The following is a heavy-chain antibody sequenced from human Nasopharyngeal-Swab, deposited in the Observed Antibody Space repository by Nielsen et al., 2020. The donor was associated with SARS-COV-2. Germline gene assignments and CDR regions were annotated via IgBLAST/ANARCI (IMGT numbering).Heavy chain of an antibody. J-gene: IGHJ4*02. Sequence: SEPLSLICTVSGRPISSYHWRWIRQPPGKGLEWIGYIYYSGSTNYNPSLKSRVTIPVDTSKNQFSLKLSSVTAADTAVYYCARDDGGYFDYWGQGTLVTVSS. D-gene: IGHD3-10*01. CDR2: IYYSGST. CDR1: GRPISSYH. CDR3: ARDDGGYFDY. V-gene: IGHV4-59*01.